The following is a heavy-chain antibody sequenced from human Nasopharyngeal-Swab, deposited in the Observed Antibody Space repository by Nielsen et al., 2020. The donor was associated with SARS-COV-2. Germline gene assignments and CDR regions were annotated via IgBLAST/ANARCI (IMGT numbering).Heavy chain of an antibody. Sequence: GESLKISCAASGFTFSSYGMHWVRQAAGKGLEWVAGISGDGNDQNYAEFVEGRLTISRDNSKNTLFLEMNSLRAEDTAVYYCAKVWWAETDAFDFWGQGTTVTVSS. CDR3: AKVWWAETDAFDF. V-gene: IGHV3-30*18. J-gene: IGHJ3*01. D-gene: IGHD2-21*01. CDR1: GFTFSSYG. CDR2: ISGDGNDQ.